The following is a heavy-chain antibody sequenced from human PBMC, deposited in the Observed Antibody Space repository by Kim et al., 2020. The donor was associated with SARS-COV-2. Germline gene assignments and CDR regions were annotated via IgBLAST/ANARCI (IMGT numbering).Heavy chain of an antibody. J-gene: IGHJ6*02. D-gene: IGHD2-15*01. Sequence: SVKVSCKASGGTFSSYAISWVRQAPGQGLEWMGGIIPIFGTANYAQKFQGRVTITADESTSTAYMELSSLRSEDTAVYYFASRLGDCSGGSGTPTRYYYYYYGMDVWGQGTTVTVSS. CDR3: ASRLGDCSGGSGTPTRYYYYYYGMDV. V-gene: IGHV1-69*13. CDR2: IIPIFGTA. CDR1: GGTFSSYA.